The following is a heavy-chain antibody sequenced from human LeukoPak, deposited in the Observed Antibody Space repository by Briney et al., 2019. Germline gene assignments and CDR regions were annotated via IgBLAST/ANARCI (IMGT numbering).Heavy chain of an antibody. CDR3: ARFGVYCSSTSCWVDY. D-gene: IGHD2-2*01. CDR2: IYPGDSDT. CDR1: GYSFTSFW. V-gene: IGHV5-51*01. Sequence: GESLKIFCKGFGYSFTSFWIGWVRQMPGKGLEWMGIIYPGDSDTRYSPSFQGQVTISADKSISTAYLQWSSLKASDTAMYYCARFGVYCSSTSCWVDYWGQGTLVTVSS. J-gene: IGHJ4*02.